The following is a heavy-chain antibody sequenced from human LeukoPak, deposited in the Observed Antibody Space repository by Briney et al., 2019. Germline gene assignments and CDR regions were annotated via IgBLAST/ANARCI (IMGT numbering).Heavy chain of an antibody. CDR1: GFTFSSYE. J-gene: IGHJ5*02. CDR3: VSDLCGGDDQ. D-gene: IGHD3-3*01. Sequence: GSLRLSCAASGFTFSSYEMNWVRQAPGKGLEWVSYISSSGSTIYYADSVKGRFTISRDNAKDTLYLQMSSLRDEDTAVYYCVSDLCGGDDQWGRGTLVTVSS. CDR2: ISSSGSTI. V-gene: IGHV3-48*03.